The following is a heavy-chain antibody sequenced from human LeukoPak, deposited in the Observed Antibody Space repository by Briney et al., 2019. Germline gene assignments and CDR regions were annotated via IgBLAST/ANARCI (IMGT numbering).Heavy chain of an antibody. J-gene: IGHJ4*02. CDR2: ISSSSSYT. V-gene: IGHV3-21*01. CDR3: ARGMIHREVTCSSTSCYWEYYFDY. D-gene: IGHD2-2*01. Sequence: GGSLRLSCAASGFTFSSYSMNWVRQAPGKGLEWVSSISSSSSYTYYADSVKGRFTISRDNAKNSLYLQMNSLRAEDTAVYYCARGMIHREVTCSSTSCYWEYYFDYWGQGTLVTVSS. CDR1: GFTFSSYS.